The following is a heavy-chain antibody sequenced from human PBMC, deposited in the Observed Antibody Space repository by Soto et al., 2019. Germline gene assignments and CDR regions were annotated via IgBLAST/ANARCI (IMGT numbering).Heavy chain of an antibody. CDR1: GFTFSSHT. CDR2: ISATGSDI. D-gene: IGHD3-16*01. V-gene: IGHV3-21*01. CDR3: GRGYYVGSVPVSLRFGEFGP. Sequence: EVDLVESGGGLAKPGGALRLSCTDSGFTFSSHTMNWVRQAPGKGLEWVSSISATGSDIYYGDSVMGRFTISRDNAKNSLYLPLKNLRVEDPAVYYWGRGYYVGSVPVSLRFGEFGPWGQGTVVTVSS. J-gene: IGHJ5*02.